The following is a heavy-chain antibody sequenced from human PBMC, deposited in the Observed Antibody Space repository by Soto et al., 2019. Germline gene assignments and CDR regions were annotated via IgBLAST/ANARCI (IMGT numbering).Heavy chain of an antibody. CDR1: GFTFSRFE. CDR2: ISSSGSTA. Sequence: EVQLVESGGGLVQPGGSLRLSCAASGFTFSRFELHCVRQAPGKGLEWISYISSSGSTAYYASSVEGRFTISRDNANNSVYLQTDSLRAEDTALYYCTRAAWFPYLSLYWGQGALVTVSS. CDR3: TRAAWFPYLSLY. J-gene: IGHJ4*02. V-gene: IGHV3-48*03. D-gene: IGHD3-10*01.